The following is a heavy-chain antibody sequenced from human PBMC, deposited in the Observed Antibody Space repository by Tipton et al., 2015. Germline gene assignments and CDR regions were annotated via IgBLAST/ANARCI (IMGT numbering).Heavy chain of an antibody. CDR1: GYTVAVDW. Sequence: QSGPEVKKPGESLKISCKASGYTVAVDWIAWVRQMLGKGLEWMGIIFPGDSDPTYSPSFQGQVIISADKSINTAYLQWRSLKTSDTAMYYCARGYSPRRWFDPWGQGTLVTVSS. J-gene: IGHJ5*02. V-gene: IGHV5-51*01. D-gene: IGHD5-18*01. CDR3: ARGYSPRRWFDP. CDR2: IFPGDSDP.